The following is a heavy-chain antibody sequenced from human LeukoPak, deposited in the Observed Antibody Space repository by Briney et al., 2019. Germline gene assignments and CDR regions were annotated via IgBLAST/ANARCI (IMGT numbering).Heavy chain of an antibody. J-gene: IGHJ4*02. CDR1: GITLSNYG. CDR3: AKRGVVIRVILVGFHKEAYYFDS. D-gene: IGHD3-22*01. Sequence: GGSLRLSCAVSGITLSNYGMSWVRQAPGKGLEWVAGISDSGGSTNYADSVKCRFTISRDNPKNTLYLQMNSLRAEDTAVYFCAKRGVVIRVILVGFHKEAYYFDSWGQGALVTVSS. CDR2: ISDSGGST. V-gene: IGHV3-23*01.